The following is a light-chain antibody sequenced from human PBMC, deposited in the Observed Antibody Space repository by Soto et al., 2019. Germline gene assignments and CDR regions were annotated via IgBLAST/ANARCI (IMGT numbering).Light chain of an antibody. V-gene: IGKV1-17*03. CDR1: QAIGNH. CDR2: SVS. CDR3: LQHYTYPPT. Sequence: DIQMTQSPSALSASVGDTVTVTCRASQAIGNHLAWFQQQPGKDPQRLIFSVSTLQIGAPSIFSGSGSETDFTLTITNLQPEDFASYFCLQHYTYPPTFGGGT. J-gene: IGKJ4*01.